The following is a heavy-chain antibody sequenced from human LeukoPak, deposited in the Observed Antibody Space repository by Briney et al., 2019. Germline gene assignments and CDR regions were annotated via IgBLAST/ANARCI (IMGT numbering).Heavy chain of an antibody. CDR1: GFTFSSYW. V-gene: IGHV3-74*01. CDR2: IKSDGSST. J-gene: IGHJ6*02. Sequence: GGSLRLSCAASGFTFSSYWMHWVRQAPGKGLVWVSRIKSDGSSTSYADSVKGRFTISRDNAENTLYLQMNSLRAEDTAVYYCAGYYGLDVWGQGTTVTVSS. CDR3: AGYYGLDV.